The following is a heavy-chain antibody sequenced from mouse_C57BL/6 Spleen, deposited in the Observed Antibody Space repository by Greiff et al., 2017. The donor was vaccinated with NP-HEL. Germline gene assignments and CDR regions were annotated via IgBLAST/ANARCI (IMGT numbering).Heavy chain of an antibody. D-gene: IGHD1-1*02. V-gene: IGHV1-54*01. CDR3: ARGELWSLPFDV. CDR2: INPGSGGT. Sequence: QVQLQQSGAELVRPGTSVKVSCKASGYAFTNYLIEWVKQRPGQGLEWIGVINPGSGGTNYNEKFKGKATLTADKSYSTAYMQLSSLTSEDSAVYFCARGELWSLPFDVWGTGTTVTVSS. J-gene: IGHJ1*03. CDR1: GYAFTNYL.